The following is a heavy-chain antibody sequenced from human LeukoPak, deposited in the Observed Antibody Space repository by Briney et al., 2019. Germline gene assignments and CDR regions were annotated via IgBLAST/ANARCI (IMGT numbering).Heavy chain of an antibody. CDR2: IYTSGST. CDR1: GGSISSYY. D-gene: IGHD2-2*01. V-gene: IGHV4-4*07. CDR3: ARDSVPIVVVPAALEYYYYYYYMDV. J-gene: IGHJ6*03. Sequence: PSETLSLTCTVSGGSISSYYWSWIRQPAGKALEWIGRIYTSGSTNYNPSLKSRVTMSVDTSKNQFSLKLSSVTAADTAVYYCARDSVPIVVVPAALEYYYYYYYMDVWGKGTTVTVSS.